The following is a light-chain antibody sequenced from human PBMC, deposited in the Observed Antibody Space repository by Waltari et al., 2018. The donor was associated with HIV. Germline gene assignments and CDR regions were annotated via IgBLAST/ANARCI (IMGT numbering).Light chain of an antibody. V-gene: IGLV2-11*01. J-gene: IGLJ3*02. Sequence: QSALTQPRSVSGSPGQSLTISCPGTGNAVGHYNYVSWSQQQSGKPPKLMIYDVTTRPLGVPDRFSGSKSGNTAFLTVSGLQPEDEGDYYCCSYAGRDSPNWFFGGGTKLTVL. CDR2: DVT. CDR3: CSYAGRDSPNWF. CDR1: GNAVGHYNY.